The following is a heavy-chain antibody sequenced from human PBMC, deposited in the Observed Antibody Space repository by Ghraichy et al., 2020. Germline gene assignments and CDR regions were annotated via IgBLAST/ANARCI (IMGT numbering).Heavy chain of an antibody. D-gene: IGHD6-13*01. CDR2: IGYSSTPI. J-gene: IGHJ6*04. CDR1: GFTFSSYS. CDR3: ASEGLTVAGAGMDV. V-gene: IGHV3-48*02. Sequence: GESLNISCAASGFTFSSYSMNWVCQAPGKGLEWVSYIGYSSTPIYYADSVKGRFTVSRDDAKKSLYLHMNSLRDEDTAVYYCASEGLTVAGAGMDVWGKGTTVTVSS.